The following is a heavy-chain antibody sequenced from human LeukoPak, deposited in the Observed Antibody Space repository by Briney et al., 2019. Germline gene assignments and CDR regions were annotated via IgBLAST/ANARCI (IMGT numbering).Heavy chain of an antibody. D-gene: IGHD6-13*01. CDR1: GFTFSDYY. Sequence: PGGSLRLSCAASGFTFSDYYMSWIRQAPGKGLEWVSYISGSGTTIYYGDSGKGRFTISRDNAKNSVYLQMNSLRAEDTAVYYCVRVSSWYNIGDYWGQGALVTVSS. CDR3: VRVSSWYNIGDY. J-gene: IGHJ4*02. V-gene: IGHV3-11*01. CDR2: ISGSGTTI.